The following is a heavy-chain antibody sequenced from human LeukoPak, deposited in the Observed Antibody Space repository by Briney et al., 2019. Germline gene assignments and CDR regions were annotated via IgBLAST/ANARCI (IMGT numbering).Heavy chain of an antibody. D-gene: IGHD6-13*01. Sequence: SETLSLTCTVSGGSISSYHWSWIRQPPGKGLEWIGYIYYSGSTNYNPSLKSRVTISVDTSKNQFSLKLSSVTAADTAVYYCARYSSSWYYFDYWGQGTLVTVSS. CDR3: ARYSSSWYYFDY. CDR2: IYYSGST. J-gene: IGHJ4*02. V-gene: IGHV4-59*08. CDR1: GGSISSYH.